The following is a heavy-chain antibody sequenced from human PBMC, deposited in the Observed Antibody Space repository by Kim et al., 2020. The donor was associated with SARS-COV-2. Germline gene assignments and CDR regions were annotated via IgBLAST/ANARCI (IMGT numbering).Heavy chain of an antibody. Sequence: SETLSLTCAVSGGSISSSNWWSWVRQPPGKGLEWIGEIYHSGSTNYNPSLESRVTISVDKSKNQFSLKLSSVTAADTAVYYCARGNSGPGSFDYWGQGTLVTVSS. V-gene: IGHV4-4*02. D-gene: IGHD6-19*01. CDR2: IYHSGST. J-gene: IGHJ4*02. CDR3: ARGNSGPGSFDY. CDR1: GGSISSSNW.